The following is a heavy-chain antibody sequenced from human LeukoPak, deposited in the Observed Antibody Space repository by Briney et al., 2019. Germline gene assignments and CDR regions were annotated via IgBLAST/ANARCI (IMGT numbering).Heavy chain of an antibody. Sequence: GGSLRLSCAASGNYWMHWVRQAPGKGLVWVSHINSDGSWTSYADSVKGRFTISKDNAKNTAYLQMNSLRAEDTAVYYCVSFYETYWGRGTLVTVSS. V-gene: IGHV3-74*01. CDR2: INSDGSWT. CDR1: GNYW. CDR3: VSFYETY. J-gene: IGHJ4*02. D-gene: IGHD2/OR15-2a*01.